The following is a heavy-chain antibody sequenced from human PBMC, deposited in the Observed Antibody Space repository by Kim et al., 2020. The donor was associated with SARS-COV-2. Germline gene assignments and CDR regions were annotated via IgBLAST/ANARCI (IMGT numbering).Heavy chain of an antibody. CDR1: GFTFSSYS. Sequence: GGSLRLSCAASGFTFSSYSMNWVRQAPGKGLEWVSYISSSRSTIYYADSVKGRFTISRDNAKNSLYLQMNSLRDEDTAVYYCAREPDSSSWYGGKLNYYYCMDVWGQGTTVTVSS. CDR2: ISSSRSTI. J-gene: IGHJ6*02. D-gene: IGHD6-13*01. V-gene: IGHV3-48*02. CDR3: AREPDSSSWYGGKLNYYYCMDV.